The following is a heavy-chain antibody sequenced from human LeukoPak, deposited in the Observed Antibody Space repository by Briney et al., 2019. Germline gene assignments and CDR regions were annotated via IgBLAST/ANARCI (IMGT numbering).Heavy chain of an antibody. V-gene: IGHV3-74*01. CDR1: GFTFSSYW. CDR3: ARDNDYYDSSGSFDY. Sequence: PGGSLRLSCAASGFTFSSYWMHWVRQAPGKGLAWVSRINSDGSSTSYADSVKGRFTISRDNAKNTLYLQMNSLRAEDTAVYYCARDNDYYDSSGSFDYWGQGTLVTVSS. D-gene: IGHD3-22*01. CDR2: INSDGSST. J-gene: IGHJ4*02.